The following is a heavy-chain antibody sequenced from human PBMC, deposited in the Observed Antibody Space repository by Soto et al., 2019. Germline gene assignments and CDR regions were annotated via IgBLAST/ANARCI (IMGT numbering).Heavy chain of an antibody. V-gene: IGHV4-30-2*01. CDR1: GGPISSGGYS. CDR2: IYHSGST. CDR3: ARTRIVATEGRWFAP. D-gene: IGHD5-12*01. J-gene: IGHJ5*02. Sequence: SETLSLTCAVSGGPISSGGYSWSWIRQPPGKGLEWIGYIYHSGSTYYNPSLKSRVTISVDRSKNQFSLKLSSVTAADTAVYYCARTRIVATEGRWFAPWGQGTLVTVSS.